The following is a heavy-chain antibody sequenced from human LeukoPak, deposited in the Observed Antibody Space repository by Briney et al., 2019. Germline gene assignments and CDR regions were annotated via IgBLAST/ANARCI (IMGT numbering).Heavy chain of an antibody. CDR2: IYYSGST. V-gene: IGHV4-39*01. J-gene: IGHJ4*02. CDR1: GGSISSSSYY. CDR3: ARRYDFWSGYLN. Sequence: SETLSLTCTVSGGSISSSSYYWGWIRQPPGKGLEWIGSIYYSGSTYYNPSLKSRVTITVDTSKNQFSLKLSSVTAADTAVYYCARRYDFWSGYLNWGQGTLVTVSS. D-gene: IGHD3-3*01.